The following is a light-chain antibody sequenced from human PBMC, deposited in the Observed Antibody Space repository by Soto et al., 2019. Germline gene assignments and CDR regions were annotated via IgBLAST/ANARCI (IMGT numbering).Light chain of an antibody. J-gene: IGKJ1*01. V-gene: IGKV3-20*01. CDR3: QHYGSSPTT. CDR1: QSVSSSY. CDR2: GAS. Sequence: EIVLTQSPGTLSLSPGERATLSCSASQSVSSSYLGWYQQKPGQAPRLLIYGASSRATGIPDRFRGSGSGTDFTLTISRLEPEDFAVYYCQHYGSSPTTFGQGTKVDIK.